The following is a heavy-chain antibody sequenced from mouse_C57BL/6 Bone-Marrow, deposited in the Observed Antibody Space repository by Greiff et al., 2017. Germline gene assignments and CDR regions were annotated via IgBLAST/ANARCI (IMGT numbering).Heavy chain of an antibody. D-gene: IGHD1-1*01. Sequence: EVQLQQSGAELVRPGASVKLSCTASGFNIKDDYMHWVKQRPEQGLEWIGWIAPENGDTEYASKFQGKATITADTSSNTAYLQLSSLTSEDTAVYYCTNITTVVATRWYFEVWGTGPTVTVSS. V-gene: IGHV14-4*01. CDR1: GFNIKDDY. CDR3: TNITTVVATRWYFEV. CDR2: IAPENGDT. J-gene: IGHJ1*03.